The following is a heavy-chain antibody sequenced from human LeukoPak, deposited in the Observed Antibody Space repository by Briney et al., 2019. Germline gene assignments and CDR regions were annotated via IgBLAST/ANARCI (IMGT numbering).Heavy chain of an antibody. V-gene: IGHV4-59*01. Sequence: SETLSLTCTVSGGSISSYYWSWIRQPPGKGLEWIGYFYYSGSTNYNPSLKSRVTISVDTSKNQFSLKLSSVTAADTAVYYCARGDAGYYYTYWGQGTLVTVSS. CDR3: ARGDAGYYYTY. CDR2: FYYSGST. J-gene: IGHJ4*02. D-gene: IGHD3-22*01. CDR1: GGSISSYY.